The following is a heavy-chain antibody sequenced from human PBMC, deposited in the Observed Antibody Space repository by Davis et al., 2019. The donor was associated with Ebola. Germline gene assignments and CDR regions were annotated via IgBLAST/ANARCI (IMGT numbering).Heavy chain of an antibody. CDR3: ARGVVLSRIAARGPTDY. J-gene: IGHJ4*02. D-gene: IGHD6-6*01. V-gene: IGHV1-2*02. CDR2: INPNSGGT. CDR1: GYTFTGYY. Sequence: ASVKVSCKASGYTFTGYYMHWVRQAPGQGLEWMGWINPNSGGTNYAQKFQGRVTMTRDTSISTAYMELSRLRSDDTAVYYCARGVVLSRIAARGPTDYWGQGTLVTVSS.